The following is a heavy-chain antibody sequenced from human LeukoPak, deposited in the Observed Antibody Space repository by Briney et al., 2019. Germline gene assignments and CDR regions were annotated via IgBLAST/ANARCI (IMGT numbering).Heavy chain of an antibody. CDR2: ISAYNGNT. D-gene: IGHD2-15*01. J-gene: IGHJ4*02. CDR3: ARGYCSGGSCYRFGY. Sequence: ASVKVSCKASGYTFTSYGISWVRQAPGQGLEWMGWISAYNGNTNYAQKLQGRVTMTTDTSTSTAYMELRSLRSDDTAVYYCARGYCSGGSCYRFGYWGQGTLVTVSS. V-gene: IGHV1-18*01. CDR1: GYTFTSYG.